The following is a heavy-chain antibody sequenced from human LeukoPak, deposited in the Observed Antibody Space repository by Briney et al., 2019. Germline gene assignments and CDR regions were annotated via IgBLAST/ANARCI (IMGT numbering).Heavy chain of an antibody. CDR3: ARVIQAVVTANYYFDY. V-gene: IGHV4-59*01. D-gene: IGHD4-23*01. CDR2: IYHSGSS. J-gene: IGHJ4*02. CDR1: GVSMSSYF. Sequence: SETLSLTCTVSGVSMSSYFWSWIRQPPGKGLEWIGYIYHSGSSHYNPSLKSRVTISVDTSKDQFSLKLSSVTAADTAVYYCARVIQAVVTANYYFDYWGQGTLVTVSS.